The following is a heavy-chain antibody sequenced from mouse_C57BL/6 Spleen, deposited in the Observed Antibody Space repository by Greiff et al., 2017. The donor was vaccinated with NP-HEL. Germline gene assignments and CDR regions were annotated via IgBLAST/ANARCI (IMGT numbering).Heavy chain of an antibody. V-gene: IGHV1-80*01. CDR1: GYAFSSYW. Sequence: QVQLKQSGAELVKPGASVKISCKASGYAFSSYWMNWVKQRPGKGLEWIGQIYPGDGDTNYNGKFKGKATLTADKSSSTAYMQLSSLTSEDSAVYFCARHYDYDGAMDYWGQGTSVTVSS. J-gene: IGHJ4*01. D-gene: IGHD2-4*01. CDR3: ARHYDYDGAMDY. CDR2: IYPGDGDT.